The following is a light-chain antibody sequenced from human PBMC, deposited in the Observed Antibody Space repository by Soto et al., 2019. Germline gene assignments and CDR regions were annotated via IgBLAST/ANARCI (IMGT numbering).Light chain of an antibody. CDR3: QHYDASQGIT. J-gene: IGKJ5*01. CDR2: SAS. V-gene: IGKV3-20*01. CDR1: HRVGSTY. Sequence: EIVLTQSPGTLSLSPGERAMLSCMASHRVGSTYLAWYQQKPGQAPRLLLYSASSRAAGIPDAFSGSGSGAEFTLTISRLKPGDLAVYYCQHYDASQGITVGHGTRL.